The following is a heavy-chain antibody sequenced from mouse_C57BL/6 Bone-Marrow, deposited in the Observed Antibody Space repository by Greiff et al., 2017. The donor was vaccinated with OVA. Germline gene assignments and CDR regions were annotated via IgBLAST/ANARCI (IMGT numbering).Heavy chain of an antibody. V-gene: IGHV1-4*01. D-gene: IGHD2-1*01. CDR3: YGNYNYAMDY. CDR2: INPSSGYT. CDR1: GYTFTSYT. Sequence: QVQLQQSGAELARPGASVKMSCKASGYTFTSYTMHWVKQRPGQGLEWIGYINPSSGYTKYNQKFKDKATLTADKSSSTAYMQLSSLTSEYSAVCIYYGNYNYAMDYWGQGTSVTVSS. J-gene: IGHJ4*01.